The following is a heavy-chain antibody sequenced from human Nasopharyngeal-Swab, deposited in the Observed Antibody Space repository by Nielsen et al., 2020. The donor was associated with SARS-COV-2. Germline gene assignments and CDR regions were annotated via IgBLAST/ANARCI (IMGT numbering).Heavy chain of an antibody. Sequence: SETLSLTCAVYGASFSVYAWSWIRPSPGKLLEWIGAINPSGSTTHHPSLKSRFTLSLDTSKNQFSLKLSSVTAADTAVYYCARRVTSFTMIVVVMTGGISYFDYWSQGILVTVSS. V-gene: IGHV4-34*01. CDR2: INPSGST. J-gene: IGHJ4*02. D-gene: IGHD3-22*01. CDR3: ARRVTSFTMIVVVMTGGISYFDY. CDR1: GASFSVYA.